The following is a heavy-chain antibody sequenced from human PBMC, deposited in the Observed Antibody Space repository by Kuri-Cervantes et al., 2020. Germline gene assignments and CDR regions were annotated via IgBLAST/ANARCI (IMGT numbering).Heavy chain of an antibody. CDR2: ISGSGSTT. Sequence: GGSLRLSCAASGFTFRSYAMSWVRQAPGRGLEWGSAISGSGSTTHYADSVKGRFTVSRDNSKNTLYLEMNSLRAEDTAVYYCARANGIATNKNWFDPWGQGTLVTVSS. CDR3: ARANGIATNKNWFDP. V-gene: IGHV3-23*01. D-gene: IGHD6-13*01. J-gene: IGHJ5*02. CDR1: GFTFRSYA.